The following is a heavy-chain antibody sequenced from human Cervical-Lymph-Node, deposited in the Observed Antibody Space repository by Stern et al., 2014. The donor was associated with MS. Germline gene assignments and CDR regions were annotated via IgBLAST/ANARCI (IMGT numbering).Heavy chain of an antibody. D-gene: IGHD1-1*01. V-gene: IGHV1-69*06. CDR3: AREVGSLAMDV. J-gene: IGHJ6*01. Sequence: VQLVGSGGEVKKPGSSVKGSRKASGDTFTDYAISWVRQAPGQGPEWMGGITPIFNSADYAQKFQGRLAITADKSRSTAYMELSSLTSDDTAVYYCAREVGSLAMDVWGQGTTVIVSS. CDR1: GDTFTDYA. CDR2: ITPIFNSA.